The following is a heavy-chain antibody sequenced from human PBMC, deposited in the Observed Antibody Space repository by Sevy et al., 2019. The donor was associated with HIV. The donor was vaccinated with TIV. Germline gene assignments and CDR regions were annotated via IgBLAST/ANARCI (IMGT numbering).Heavy chain of an antibody. CDR1: GFTFSSYS. D-gene: IGHD3-22*01. Sequence: GGSLRLSCAASGFTFSSYSMNWVRQAPGKGLEWVSYISSSSSTIYYADSGKGRFTISRDNAKNSLYLQMNSLRAEDTAVYYCARDPTDYYDSSGYYHYYYYGMDVWGQGTTVTVSS. J-gene: IGHJ6*02. V-gene: IGHV3-48*01. CDR3: ARDPTDYYDSSGYYHYYYYGMDV. CDR2: ISSSSSTI.